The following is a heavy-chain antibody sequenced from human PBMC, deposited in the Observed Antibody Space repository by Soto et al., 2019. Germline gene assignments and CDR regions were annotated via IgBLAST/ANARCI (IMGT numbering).Heavy chain of an antibody. CDR3: ARDGPGRAMETYFDY. J-gene: IGHJ4*02. Sequence: SVKVSCKASGGTFSSYAISWVRQAPGQGLEWMGGIIPIFGTANYAQKFQGRVTITADESTSTAYMELSSLRSEDTAVYYCARDGPGRAMETYFDYWGQGTLVTVSS. CDR2: IIPIFGTA. CDR1: GGTFSSYA. V-gene: IGHV1-69*13. D-gene: IGHD5-18*01.